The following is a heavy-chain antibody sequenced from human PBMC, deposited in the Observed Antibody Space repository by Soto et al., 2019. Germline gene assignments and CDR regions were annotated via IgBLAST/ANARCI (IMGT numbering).Heavy chain of an antibody. CDR2: ISSSSVTI. J-gene: IGHJ3*02. CDR3: AKGFYYDSSGYYWGDAFDI. D-gene: IGHD3-22*01. Sequence: GGSLRLSCAVSGFTFSDYSMNWVRQAPGRGLEWISSISSSSVTIHYADSVKGRFTISRDNAKNTLYLQMNSLRAEDTAVYYCAKGFYYDSSGYYWGDAFDIWGQGTMVTVSS. CDR1: GFTFSDYS. V-gene: IGHV3-21*04.